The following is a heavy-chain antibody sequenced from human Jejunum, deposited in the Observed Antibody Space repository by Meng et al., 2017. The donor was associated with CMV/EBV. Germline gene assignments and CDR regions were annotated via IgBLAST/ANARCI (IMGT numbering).Heavy chain of an antibody. CDR2: INPESGDT. D-gene: IGHD3-10*01. CDR1: Y. J-gene: IGHJ5*02. V-gene: IGHV1-2*02. Sequence: YITGRRQATGQGLEWVGWINPESGDTKYAQKFQGRVTMTRDTSISTAYMDLSGLRSDDTAVYYCAKDARFYYGTGSYYRVGWFDPWGHGTPVTVSS. CDR3: AKDARFYYGTGSYYRVGWFDP.